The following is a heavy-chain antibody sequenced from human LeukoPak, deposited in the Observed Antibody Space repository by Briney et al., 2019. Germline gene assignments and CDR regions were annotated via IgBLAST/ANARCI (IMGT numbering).Heavy chain of an antibody. CDR1: GFTFSSYG. J-gene: IGHJ4*02. CDR2: IGYDGSKK. Sequence: GGSLRLSCAASGFTFSSYGMHWVRQAPGKGLEWVALIGYDGSKKYYADSVKGRFTFSRDNSKNTFSLQMNSLRAEDTALYYCARGHGYNFQFFDYWGQGTLVTVFS. CDR3: ARGHGYNFQFFDY. V-gene: IGHV3-33*01. D-gene: IGHD5-24*01.